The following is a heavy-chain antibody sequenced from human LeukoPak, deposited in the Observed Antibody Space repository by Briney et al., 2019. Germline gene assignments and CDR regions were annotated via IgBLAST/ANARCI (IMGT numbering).Heavy chain of an antibody. CDR3: ARRGDSAPYFDS. V-gene: IGHV4-4*09. Sequence: SETLSLTCNVSGASINFYYWNWIRQTPGEGLQWIGYVYSSGRTDSNPSLKSRVTISVDTSRSLFSLRLTSVTAADTGVYYGARRGDSAPYFDSWGQGTLVTISS. J-gene: IGHJ4*02. D-gene: IGHD2-21*02. CDR2: VYSSGRT. CDR1: GASINFYY.